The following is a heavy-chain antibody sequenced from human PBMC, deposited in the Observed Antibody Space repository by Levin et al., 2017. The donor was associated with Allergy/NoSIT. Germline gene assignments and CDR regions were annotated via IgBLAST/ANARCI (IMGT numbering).Heavy chain of an antibody. CDR1: GFTFSSYG. CDR2: ISYDGSNK. CDR3: ARSRDIVVVPAAHPLDY. V-gene: IGHV3-30*03. Sequence: GGSLRLSCAASGFTFSSYGMHWVRQAPGKGLEWVAVISYDGSNKYYADSVKGRFTISRDNSKNTLYLQMNSLRAEDTAVYYCARSRDIVVVPAAHPLDYWGQGTLVTVSS. J-gene: IGHJ4*02. D-gene: IGHD2-2*01.